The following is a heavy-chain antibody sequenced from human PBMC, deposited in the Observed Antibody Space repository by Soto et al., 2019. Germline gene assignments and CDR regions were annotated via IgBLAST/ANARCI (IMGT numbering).Heavy chain of an antibody. V-gene: IGHV3-30-3*01. Sequence: SLRLSCAASGFTFSSYAMHWVRQAPGKGLEWVAVISYDGSNKYYADSVKGRFTISRDNSKNTLYLQMNSLRAEDTAVYYCARVRITMVVVVLEYGMDVWGQGTTVT. D-gene: IGHD3-22*01. J-gene: IGHJ6*02. CDR2: ISYDGSNK. CDR1: GFTFSSYA. CDR3: ARVRITMVVVVLEYGMDV.